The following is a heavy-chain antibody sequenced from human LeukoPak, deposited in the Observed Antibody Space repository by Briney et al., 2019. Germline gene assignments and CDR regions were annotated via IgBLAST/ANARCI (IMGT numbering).Heavy chain of an antibody. CDR3: ARDVVRMTPGHYYYYMDV. Sequence: SVKVSCKASGGTFSSYAISWVRQAPGQGLEWMGRIIPIFGTANYAQKFQGRVTITTDESTSTAYMELSSLRSEDTAVYYCARDVVRMTPGHYYYYMDVWAKGPRSPSP. CDR2: IIPIFGTA. D-gene: IGHD2-2*01. J-gene: IGHJ6*03. V-gene: IGHV1-69*05. CDR1: GGTFSSYA.